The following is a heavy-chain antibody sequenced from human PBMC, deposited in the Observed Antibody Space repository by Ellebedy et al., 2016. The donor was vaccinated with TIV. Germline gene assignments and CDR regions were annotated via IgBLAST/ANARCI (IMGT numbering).Heavy chain of an antibody. V-gene: IGHV4-59*08. J-gene: IGHJ4*02. D-gene: IGHD1-26*01. Sequence: SETLSLTCTVSGGSISSYYWSWIRQPPGKGLEWIGYIHYSGSTNYNPSLKSRVTISVETSKNQFSLKLSSVTAADTAVYYCARRFRSGEDWGQGTLVTVSS. CDR3: ARRFRSGED. CDR1: GGSISSYY. CDR2: IHYSGST.